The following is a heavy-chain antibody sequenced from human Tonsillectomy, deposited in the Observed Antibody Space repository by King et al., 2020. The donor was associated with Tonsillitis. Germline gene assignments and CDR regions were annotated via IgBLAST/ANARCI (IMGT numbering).Heavy chain of an antibody. CDR2: IFSNDEK. V-gene: IGHV2-26*01. J-gene: IGHJ5*02. CDR3: ARTLPIFAVVPNWFDP. Sequence: VTLKESGPVLVKPTETLTLTCTVSGFSLSNTRMGVSWIRQPPGKALEWLAHIFSNDEKSYSTSLKSRLTISKDTSKSQVVLSMTNMDPVDTATYYCARTLPIFAVVPNWFDPWGQGTLVTVSS. D-gene: IGHD3-3*01. CDR1: GFSLSNTRMG.